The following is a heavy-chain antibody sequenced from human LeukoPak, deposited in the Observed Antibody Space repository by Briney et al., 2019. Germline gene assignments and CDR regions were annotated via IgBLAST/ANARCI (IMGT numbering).Heavy chain of an antibody. J-gene: IGHJ4*02. CDR1: GGTFSSYA. V-gene: IGHV1-69*13. CDR2: IIPIFGTA. Sequence: SVKVSCKASGGTFSSYAISWVRQAPGQGLEWMGGIIPIFGTANYAQKFQGRVTITADESTSTAYMELRSLRSDDTAVYYCAREIDSSGYYLFDYWGQGTLVTVSS. D-gene: IGHD3-22*01. CDR3: AREIDSSGYYLFDY.